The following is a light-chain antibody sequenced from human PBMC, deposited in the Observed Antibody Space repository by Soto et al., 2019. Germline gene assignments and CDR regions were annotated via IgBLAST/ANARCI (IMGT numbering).Light chain of an antibody. CDR3: QQYNNWPLT. J-gene: IGKJ4*01. Sequence: EIVMTQSPATLSVSPGERATLSCRASQSVNNNLAWYQQKPGQAPRLLIYGASARATSIPARFSGSGSGTEFTLTISSLQSEDFAVYYCQQYNNWPLTFGGGTKVEI. V-gene: IGKV3-15*01. CDR2: GAS. CDR1: QSVNNN.